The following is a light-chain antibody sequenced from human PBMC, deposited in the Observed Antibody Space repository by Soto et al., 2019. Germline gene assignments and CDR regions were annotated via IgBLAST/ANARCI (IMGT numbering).Light chain of an antibody. Sequence: SDLNQAVYVNRAHGQAIRISRNRTSSDVGGYNYVSWYQQQPGRAPKLMIHDVTYRPSGVSYRFSGSKSGNTASLTISGLHAEDEADYYFISYSDNNLYVFRPGTTFTVL. CDR1: SSDVGGYNY. V-gene: IGLV2-14*01. CDR3: ISYSDNNLYV. J-gene: IGLJ1*01. CDR2: DVT.